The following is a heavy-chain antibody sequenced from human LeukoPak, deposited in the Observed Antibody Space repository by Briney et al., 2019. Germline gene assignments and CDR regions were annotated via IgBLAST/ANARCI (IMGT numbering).Heavy chain of an antibody. CDR1: GGTFSSYA. CDR2: IIPIFGTA. CDR3: AREGSVSLRGLS. J-gene: IGHJ4*02. Sequence: ASVKVSCKASGGTFSSYAISWVRQAPGQGLEWMGGIIPIFGTANYAQKFQGRVTITADESTSTAYMELSSLRSEDTAVYYCAREGSVSLRGLSWGQGTLVTVSS. V-gene: IGHV1-69*13. D-gene: IGHD5/OR15-5a*01.